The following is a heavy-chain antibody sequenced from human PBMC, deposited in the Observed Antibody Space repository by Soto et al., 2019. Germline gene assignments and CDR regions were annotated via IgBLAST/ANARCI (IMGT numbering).Heavy chain of an antibody. CDR3: ARVGGGCSGGSCYSFDP. Sequence: QVQLQESGPGLVKPSETLSLTCTVSGGSISSYYWSWIRQPPGKGLEWIGYIYYSGSTNYNPSLKSRVTISVDTSKNQFSLKLSSVTAADTAVYYCARVGGGCSGGSCYSFDPWGQGTLVTVSS. CDR2: IYYSGST. V-gene: IGHV4-59*01. D-gene: IGHD2-15*01. J-gene: IGHJ5*02. CDR1: GGSISSYY.